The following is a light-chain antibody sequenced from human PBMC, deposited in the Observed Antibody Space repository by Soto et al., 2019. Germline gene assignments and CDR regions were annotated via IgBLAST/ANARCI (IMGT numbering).Light chain of an antibody. CDR3: MQALQTPQLT. J-gene: IGKJ4*01. CDR2: LGS. CDR1: QSLLHSNGYNY. Sequence: IVMTQSPLSLPVTPGEPASISCRSSQSLLHSNGYNYLDWYLQKPGQSPQLLIYLGSSRASGVPDRFSGSGSGTDFTLKISRVEAEDVGVYYCMQALQTPQLTFGG. V-gene: IGKV2-28*01.